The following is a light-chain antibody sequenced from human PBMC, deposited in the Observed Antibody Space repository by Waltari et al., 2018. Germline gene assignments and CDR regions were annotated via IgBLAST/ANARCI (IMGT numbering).Light chain of an antibody. CDR3: QQTYSIPLT. J-gene: IGKJ4*01. V-gene: IGKV1-39*01. CDR1: QSISTY. CDR2: TAS. Sequence: DIQMTQSPSSLSASVGDRVTITCRASQSISTYLNWYQQKPGKAPKLLIYTASTLQSVVPSRFSGSGSGTDFTLTISSLQPEDFSTFYCQQTYSIPLTFGGGTNVEIK.